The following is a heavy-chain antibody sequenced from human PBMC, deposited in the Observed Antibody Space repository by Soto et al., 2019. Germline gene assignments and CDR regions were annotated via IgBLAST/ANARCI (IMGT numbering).Heavy chain of an antibody. D-gene: IGHD2-2*01. Sequence: HPGGSLRLSCSASVFTFSNFAMHWVRQAPGKGLEYVSGITSNGDNTYHADSVQGRFTISRDNSKSTLYLQMTSLRVEDTAVYYCVKGNQLLRYYFEYWGRGTMVTVYS. CDR3: VKGNQLLRYYFEY. J-gene: IGHJ4*02. V-gene: IGHV3-64D*06. CDR1: VFTFSNFA. CDR2: ITSNGDNT.